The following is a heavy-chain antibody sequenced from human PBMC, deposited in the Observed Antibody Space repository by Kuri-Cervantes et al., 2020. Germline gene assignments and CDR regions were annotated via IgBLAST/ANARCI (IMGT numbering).Heavy chain of an antibody. CDR2: IYYSGST. J-gene: IGHJ4*02. CDR3: AREGLEYGGSDY. D-gene: IGHD4-23*01. V-gene: IGHV4-39*07. CDR1: GCSISSSSYY. Sequence: GSLRLSCPVSGCSISSSSYYWGWIRQPPGKGLEWIGSIYYSGSTYYNPSLKSRVTVSVDTSKNQFSLKLSSVTAADPAVYYCAREGLEYGGSDYWGQGTLVTVSS.